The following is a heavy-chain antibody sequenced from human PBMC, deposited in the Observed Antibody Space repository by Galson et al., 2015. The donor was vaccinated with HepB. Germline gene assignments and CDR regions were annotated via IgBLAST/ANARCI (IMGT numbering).Heavy chain of an antibody. Sequence: SLRLSCAASGFSVSGNYMSWVRQAPGKGLEWVSVIYSGGSTYYADSVKGRFTISRDNSKNTLYLQLNSLRAEDTAVYYCARGYAYGSGSNWFDPWGQGTLVTVSS. V-gene: IGHV3-66*01. D-gene: IGHD3-10*01. CDR3: ARGYAYGSGSNWFDP. CDR2: IYSGGST. J-gene: IGHJ5*02. CDR1: GFSVSGNY.